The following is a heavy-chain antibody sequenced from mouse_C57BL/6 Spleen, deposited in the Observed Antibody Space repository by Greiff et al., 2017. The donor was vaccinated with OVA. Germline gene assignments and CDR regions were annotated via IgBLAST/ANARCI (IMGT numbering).Heavy chain of an antibody. CDR3: ARPATVVAYYAMDY. D-gene: IGHD1-1*01. Sequence: QVQLQQPGAELVKPGASVKMSCKASGYTFTSYWITWVKQRPGQGLGWIGDIYPGSGSTNYNEKFKSKATLTVDTSSSTAYMQLSSLTSEDSAVYYCARPATVVAYYAMDYWGQGTSVTVSS. CDR2: IYPGSGST. V-gene: IGHV1-55*01. J-gene: IGHJ4*01. CDR1: GYTFTSYW.